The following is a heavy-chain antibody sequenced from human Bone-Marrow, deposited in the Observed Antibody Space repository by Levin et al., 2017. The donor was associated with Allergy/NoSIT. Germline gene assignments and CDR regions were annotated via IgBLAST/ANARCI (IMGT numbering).Heavy chain of an antibody. CDR1: GFNFSDYG. Sequence: GGSLRLSCAASGFNFSDYGMNWVRQAPGKGLEWISYISSSTFTIDYADSVKGRFSISRDNAKNSLFLQMNSLRAEDTAVYYCVRGKFGLVPHYFDFWGQGILVTVSS. V-gene: IGHV3-48*01. CDR3: VRGKFGLVPHYFDF. D-gene: IGHD3/OR15-3a*01. CDR2: ISSSTFTI. J-gene: IGHJ4*02.